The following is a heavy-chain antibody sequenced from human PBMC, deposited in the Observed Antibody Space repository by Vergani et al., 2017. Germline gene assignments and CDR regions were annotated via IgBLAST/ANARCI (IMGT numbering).Heavy chain of an antibody. CDR1: GFTFSSYA. V-gene: IGHV3-23*01. J-gene: IGHJ4*02. Sequence: EVQLLESGGGLAQPGGSLRLSCAASGFTFSSYAMSWVRQAPGKGLEWVSAISGSGGSTYYADSVKGRFTISRDNSKNTLYLQMNSLRAEDTAVYYCAKGLVGGSYFGGFDYWGQGTLVTVSS. D-gene: IGHD1-26*01. CDR3: AKGLVGGSYFGGFDY. CDR2: ISGSGGST.